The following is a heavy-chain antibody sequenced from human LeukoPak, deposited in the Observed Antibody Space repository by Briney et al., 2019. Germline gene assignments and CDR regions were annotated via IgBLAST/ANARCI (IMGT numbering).Heavy chain of an antibody. V-gene: IGHV1-2*02. CDR3: ARFRFDYYDSSGTSNWFDP. CDR2: INPNSGGT. Sequence: ASVTVSCKASGYTFTGYYMHWVRQAPGQGLEWMGWINPNSGGTNYAQKFQGRVTMTRDTSISTAYMELSRLRSDDTAVYYCARFRFDYYDSSGTSNWFDPWGQGTLVTVSS. D-gene: IGHD3-22*01. CDR1: GYTFTGYY. J-gene: IGHJ5*02.